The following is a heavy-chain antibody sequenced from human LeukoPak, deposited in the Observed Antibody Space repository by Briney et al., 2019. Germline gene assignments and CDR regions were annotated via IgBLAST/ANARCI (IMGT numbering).Heavy chain of an antibody. CDR1: GYTFINYY. CDR2: INPTGGST. J-gene: IGHJ1*01. V-gene: IGHV1-46*01. D-gene: IGHD2-21*01. CDR3: ARDESTSILWW. Sequence: ASVKVSCKASGYTFINYYMHWVRQAPGQGLEWMGIINPTGGSTSYAQKFQGRVTMTRDTSTSTVYMELSSLRSEDTAVYYCARDESTSILWWWGQGTLVTVST.